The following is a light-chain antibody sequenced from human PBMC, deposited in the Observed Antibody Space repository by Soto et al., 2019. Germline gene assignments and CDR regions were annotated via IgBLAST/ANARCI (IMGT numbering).Light chain of an antibody. J-gene: IGKJ1*01. Sequence: DILMTPPPDSLAVSLGEKTTISCSTTQSVSSRYLAWYQQNPGQAPRLLIYAASNRATGIPARFSGSGSGTDFTLTISSLEPEDLAVYYCQQRSNWLTWTVGQGTKVGIK. V-gene: IGKV3-11*01. CDR2: AAS. CDR1: QSVSSRY. CDR3: QQRSNWLTWT.